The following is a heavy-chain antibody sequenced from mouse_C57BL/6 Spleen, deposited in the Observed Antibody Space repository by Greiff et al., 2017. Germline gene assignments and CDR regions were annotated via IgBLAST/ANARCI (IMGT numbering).Heavy chain of an antibody. CDR2: IDPETGGT. CDR1: GYTFTDYE. D-gene: IGHD1-1*01. V-gene: IGHV1-15*01. J-gene: IGHJ2*01. Sequence: QVQLKESGAELVRPGASVTLSCKASGYTFTDYEMHWVKQTPVHGLEWIGAIDPETGGTAYNQKFKGQAILTADKSSSTAYMELRSLTSEDSAVYYCTRGYYYGSGLDYWGQGTTLTVSS. CDR3: TRGYYYGSGLDY.